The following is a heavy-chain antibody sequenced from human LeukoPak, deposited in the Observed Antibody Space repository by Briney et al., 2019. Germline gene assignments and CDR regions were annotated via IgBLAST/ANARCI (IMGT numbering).Heavy chain of an antibody. CDR1: GFTFNKFP. CDR2: VSSDGNIK. V-gene: IGHV3-30-3*01. CDR3: ARGDGGEVDH. D-gene: IGHD3-16*01. J-gene: IGHJ4*02. Sequence: GRSLRLSCAASGFTFNKFPMHWVRQAPGKGLEWMAAVSSDGNIKNYADSVKGRFTISRGNSKNTLYLRMNSLSPEDAAVYYCARGDGGEVDHWGQGTLVTVSS.